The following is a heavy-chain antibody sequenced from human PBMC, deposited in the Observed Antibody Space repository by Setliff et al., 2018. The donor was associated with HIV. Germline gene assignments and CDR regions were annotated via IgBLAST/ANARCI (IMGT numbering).Heavy chain of an antibody. D-gene: IGHD3-16*01. J-gene: IGHJ4*02. Sequence: PGGSLRLSCAASGFTFDDYTMHWVRQAPGKAPEWVSLISWDGDKTYYADSVNGRFTISRDNSKETLFLQMHSLRPEDTALYYCAKTTGSVLGTYYFDYWGQGTLVTVSS. CDR1: GFTFDDYT. CDR3: AKTTGSVLGTYYFDY. V-gene: IGHV3-43*01. CDR2: ISWDGDKT.